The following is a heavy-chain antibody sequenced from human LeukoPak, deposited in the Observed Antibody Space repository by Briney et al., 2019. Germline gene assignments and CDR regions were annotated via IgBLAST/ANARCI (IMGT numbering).Heavy chain of an antibody. D-gene: IGHD3-10*01. CDR2: IDWDDDK. CDR3: ARTESGSGYDY. V-gene: IGHV2-70*17. Sequence: RRSGPTLVNPTQTLTLTCTFSGFSLSTSGMRVSCIRQPPGKALEWLARIDWDDDKFYSTSLRTRLTISKDTSKNQVVLAMTDMDPVDTATYYCARTESGSGYDYWGQGTLVTVSS. J-gene: IGHJ4*02. CDR1: GFSLSTSGMR.